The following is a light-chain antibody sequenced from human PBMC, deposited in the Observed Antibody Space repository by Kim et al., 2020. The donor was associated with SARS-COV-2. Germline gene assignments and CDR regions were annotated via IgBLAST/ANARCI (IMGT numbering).Light chain of an antibody. V-gene: IGLV3-1*01. Sequence: SYELTQPPSVSVSPGQTASITCSGDKLGDKYACWYQQKPGQSPVLVIYQDSKRPTGIPERLSGSNSGNTATLTISGTQAMDEADYYCQAWDSSTAVFGG. CDR3: QAWDSSTAV. CDR2: QDS. CDR1: KLGDKY. J-gene: IGLJ3*02.